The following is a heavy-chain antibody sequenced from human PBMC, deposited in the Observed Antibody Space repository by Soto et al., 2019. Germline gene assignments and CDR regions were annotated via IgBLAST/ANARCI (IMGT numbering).Heavy chain of an antibody. CDR2: VSAAAGTT. D-gene: IGHD3-16*01. CDR3: AKDRLAGGFDY. CDR1: GYTFSNYA. V-gene: IGHV3-23*01. Sequence: GGSLRLSCAASGYTFSNYAMSWVRQAPGKGLEWVSLVSAAAGTTYYTDSVKGRFTISRDNSRNTVYLQMNSLRADDTAVYYCAKDRLAGGFDYWGQGTLVTVSS. J-gene: IGHJ4*02.